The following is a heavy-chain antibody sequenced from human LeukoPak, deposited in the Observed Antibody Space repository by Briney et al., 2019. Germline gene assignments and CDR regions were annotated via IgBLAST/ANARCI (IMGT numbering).Heavy chain of an antibody. CDR3: ATLGYCSGGSCSQGDY. V-gene: IGHV1-2*02. CDR2: INPNSGGT. CDR1: GYTFIDYY. J-gene: IGHJ4*02. D-gene: IGHD2-15*01. Sequence: ASVKVSCKASGYTFIDYYMHWVRQAPGQGXXXXXWINPNSGGTNYAQKFQGRVTMTRDTSISTAYMELSRLRSDDTAVYYCATLGYCSGGSCSQGDYWGQGTLVTVSS.